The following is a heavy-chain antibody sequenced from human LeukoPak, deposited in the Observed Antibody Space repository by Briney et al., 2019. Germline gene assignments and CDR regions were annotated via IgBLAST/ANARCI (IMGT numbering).Heavy chain of an antibody. V-gene: IGHV1-18*01. J-gene: IGHJ4*02. CDR3: ARDLGYATCRSTGCFRLGAASRADY. CDR2: SSAYNGDT. D-gene: IGHD2-2*01. CDR1: GYTFATYG. Sequence: GASVKVSSKASGYTFATYGVSWVRQAAGQGLEWMGWSSAYNGDTSYAQNLQGRVIMTIDTSTSTAYMELRSLTPDDTAVYYCARDLGYATCRSTGCFRLGAASRADYWGQGTLVTVSS.